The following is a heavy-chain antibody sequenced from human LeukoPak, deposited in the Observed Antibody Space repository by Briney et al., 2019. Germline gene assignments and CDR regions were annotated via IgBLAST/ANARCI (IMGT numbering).Heavy chain of an antibody. CDR2: IYYSGST. J-gene: IGHJ4*02. D-gene: IGHD6-13*01. V-gene: IGHV4-31*03. Sequence: SQTLSLTCTVSGGSISSGAYYWSWIRQHPGKGLEWIGYIYYSGSTYYNPSLKSRVTISVDTSKNQFSLRLSSVTAADTAVYYCVRDHIAAAGYRHFDYWGQGTLVTVSS. CDR1: GGSISSGAYY. CDR3: VRDHIAAAGYRHFDY.